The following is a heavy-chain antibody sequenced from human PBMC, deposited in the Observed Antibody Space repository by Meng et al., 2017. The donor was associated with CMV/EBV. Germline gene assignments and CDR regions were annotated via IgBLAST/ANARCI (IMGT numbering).Heavy chain of an antibody. CDR2: IYTSGST. CDR3: ARDLMNCSSTSCANWFDP. CDR1: GGSISSYY. D-gene: IGHD2-2*01. J-gene: IGHJ5*02. V-gene: IGHV4-4*07. Sequence: HVPLEESGPGLVKPSETLSLPCTVSGGSISSYYWGWIRQPAGKGLEWIGRIYTSGSTNYNPSLKSRVTMSVDTSKNQFSLKLSSVTAADTAVYYCARDLMNCSSTSCANWFDPWGQGTLVTVSS.